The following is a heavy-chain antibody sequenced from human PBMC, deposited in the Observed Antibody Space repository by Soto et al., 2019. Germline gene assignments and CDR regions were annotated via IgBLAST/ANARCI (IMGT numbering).Heavy chain of an antibody. Sequence: GGSLRLSCAASGFTFSSYGMHWVRQAPGKGLEWVAVIWYDGSNKYYADSVKGRFTISRDNSKNTLYLQMNSLRAEDTAVYYCARDTTGSSSASASNWFDPWGQGTLVTVSS. CDR3: ARDTTGSSSASASNWFDP. CDR2: IWYDGSNK. CDR1: GFTFSSYG. J-gene: IGHJ5*02. D-gene: IGHD6-13*01. V-gene: IGHV3-33*01.